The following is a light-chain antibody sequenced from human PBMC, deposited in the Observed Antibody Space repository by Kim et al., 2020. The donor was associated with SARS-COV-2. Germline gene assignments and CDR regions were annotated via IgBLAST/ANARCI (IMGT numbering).Light chain of an antibody. Sequence: EIVLTQSPGTLSLSPGERATLSCRASQSVSSSYLAWYQQKPGQAPRLLIYGASSRATGIPDRFSGSGSGTDFTLTISRLEPEDFAVYYCQQYGSSRVTFGGGTKVDIK. CDR2: GAS. V-gene: IGKV3-20*01. CDR3: QQYGSSRVT. CDR1: QSVSSSY. J-gene: IGKJ4*01.